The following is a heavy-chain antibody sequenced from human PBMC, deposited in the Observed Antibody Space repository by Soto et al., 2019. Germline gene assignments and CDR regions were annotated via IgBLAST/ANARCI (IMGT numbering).Heavy chain of an antibody. J-gene: IGHJ4*02. Sequence: SVKVSCKASGGTFSSYAISWVRQAPGQGLEWMGGIIPIFGTANYAQKFQGRVTITADESTSTAYMELDRLRAEDTALYYCARRDRGYFDYWGQGALVTVSS. CDR2: IIPIFGTA. V-gene: IGHV1-69*13. CDR3: ARRDRGYFDY. CDR1: GGTFSSYA.